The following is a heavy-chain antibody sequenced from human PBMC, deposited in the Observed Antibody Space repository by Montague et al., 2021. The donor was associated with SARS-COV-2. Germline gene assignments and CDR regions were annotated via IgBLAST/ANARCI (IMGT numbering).Heavy chain of an antibody. D-gene: IGHD6-19*01. Sequence: SDTLSLTCIVSGESIDSDTYYWGWIRQSPGKGLEWSGSLSSSGSTYYNPSLRSRVTISMDTSKNHFSLKVNSVTATDTAVYFCARPGSVSGWFYFDDWGQGTLVSVSS. CDR1: GESIDSDTYY. V-gene: IGHV4-39*02. J-gene: IGHJ4*02. CDR3: ARPGSVSGWFYFDD. CDR2: LSSSGST.